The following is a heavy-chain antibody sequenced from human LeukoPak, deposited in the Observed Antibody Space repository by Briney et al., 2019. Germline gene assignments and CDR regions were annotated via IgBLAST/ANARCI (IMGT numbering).Heavy chain of an antibody. CDR2: ISSSSSYI. D-gene: IGHD3-10*01. V-gene: IGHV3-21*01. J-gene: IGHJ6*03. CDR1: GVSFASYS. Sequence: GGSLRLSCAASGVSFASYSVNWVRQAPGKGLEWVSSISSSSSYIYYADSVKGRFTISRDNAKNSLYLQMNSLRAEDTAVYYCARGQADYYCSGSYGGVKNYYYMDVWGKGTTVTVSS. CDR3: ARGQADYYCSGSYGGVKNYYYMDV.